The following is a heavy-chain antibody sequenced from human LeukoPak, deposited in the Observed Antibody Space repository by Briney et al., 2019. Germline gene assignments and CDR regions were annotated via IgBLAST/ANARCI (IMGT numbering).Heavy chain of an antibody. CDR2: ISGSGGST. Sequence: GGSLRLSCAASGFTFSSYAMSWVRQAPGKGLEWVSAISGSGGSTYYADSVKGRFTISRDNSKNTLYLQMNSLRAEDTAVYYSAKDGLGYCSGGSCYSDYWGQGTLVTVSS. V-gene: IGHV3-23*01. D-gene: IGHD2-15*01. CDR1: GFTFSSYA. CDR3: AKDGLGYCSGGSCYSDY. J-gene: IGHJ4*02.